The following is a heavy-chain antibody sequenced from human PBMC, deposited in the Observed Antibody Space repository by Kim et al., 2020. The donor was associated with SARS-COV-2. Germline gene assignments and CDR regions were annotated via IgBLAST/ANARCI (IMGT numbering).Heavy chain of an antibody. CDR3: ARDPFRGPTFCSGGSCSGYWYFDL. J-gene: IGHJ2*01. V-gene: IGHV3-7*01. CDR1: GFTFSSYW. Sequence: GGSLRLSCAASGFTFSSYWMSWVRQAPGKGLEWVANIKQDGSEKYYVDSVKGRFTISRDNAKNSLYLQMNSLRAEDTAVYYCARDPFRGPTFCSGGSCSGYWYFDLWGRGTLVTVSS. D-gene: IGHD2-15*01. CDR2: IKQDGSEK.